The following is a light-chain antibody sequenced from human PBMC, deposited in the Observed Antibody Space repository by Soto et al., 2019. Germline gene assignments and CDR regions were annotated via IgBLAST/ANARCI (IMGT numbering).Light chain of an antibody. Sequence: QSALTQPPSASGSPGQSVTISCTGTINDVGTYNYVSWYQQHPGKAPKLMIYGVNERPSGVPNRFSGSKSGNTASLTVSGLQVEDEADYYCSSYAGSNNYVVFGGGTKLTVL. CDR1: INDVGTYNY. CDR3: SSYAGSNNYVV. V-gene: IGLV2-8*01. CDR2: GVN. J-gene: IGLJ2*01.